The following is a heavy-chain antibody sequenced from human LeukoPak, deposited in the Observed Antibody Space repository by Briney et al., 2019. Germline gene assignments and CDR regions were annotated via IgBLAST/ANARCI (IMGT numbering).Heavy chain of an antibody. V-gene: IGHV3-33*06. CDR1: GFTFSSYG. CDR3: AKVGGWYEQYYYYYMDV. J-gene: IGHJ6*03. D-gene: IGHD6-19*01. Sequence: PGRSLRLSCAASGFTFSSYGMHWVRQAPGKGLEWVAVIWYDGSNKYYADSVKRRFTISRDNSKNTLYLQMNSLRAEDTAVYYCAKVGGWYEQYYYYYMDVWGKGTTVTVSS. CDR2: IWYDGSNK.